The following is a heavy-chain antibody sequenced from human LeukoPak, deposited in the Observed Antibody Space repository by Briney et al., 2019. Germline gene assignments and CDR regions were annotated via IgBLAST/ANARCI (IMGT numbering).Heavy chain of an antibody. CDR2: IYHSGST. D-gene: IGHD6-19*01. J-gene: IGHJ4*02. CDR3: ARLAVVFDY. CDR1: GYSISSGYY. Sequence: SETLSLTCTVSGYSISSGYYWGWIRQPPGKGLEWIGSIYHSGSTYYNPSLKSRVTMSVDTSKNQFSLKLSSVTAADTAVYYCARLAVVFDYWGQGTLVTVSS. V-gene: IGHV4-38-2*02.